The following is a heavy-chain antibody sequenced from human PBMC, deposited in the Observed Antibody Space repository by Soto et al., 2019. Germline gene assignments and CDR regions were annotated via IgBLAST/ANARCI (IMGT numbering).Heavy chain of an antibody. V-gene: IGHV1-69*13. Sequence: RASVKVSCKASGGSLSNFGISWARRAPGEGLEWMGAIIPMFGTTNYAQKFQGRVKITADESSTTAYMDLSSLTSEDTAMYYCATVNSAIVVVIHAFDIWGQGTLVTVSS. CDR2: IIPMFGTT. J-gene: IGHJ3*02. CDR1: GGSLSNFG. D-gene: IGHD3-22*01. CDR3: ATVNSAIVVVIHAFDI.